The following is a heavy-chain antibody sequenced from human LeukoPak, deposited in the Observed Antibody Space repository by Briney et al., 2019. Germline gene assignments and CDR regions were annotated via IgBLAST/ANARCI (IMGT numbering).Heavy chain of an antibody. J-gene: IGHJ4*02. CDR2: IWYDGSKK. D-gene: IGHD6-19*01. CDR1: GFTFSSYG. CDR3: AKEVSWRVAGTMGLDY. V-gene: IGHV3-33*06. Sequence: GGSLRLSCAVSGFTFSSYGMHWVRQAPGKGLEWVAVIWYDGSKKYYADSVKGRFTISRDNSKNTLYLQMNSLRAEDTAVYYCAKEVSWRVAGTMGLDYWGQGTLVTVSS.